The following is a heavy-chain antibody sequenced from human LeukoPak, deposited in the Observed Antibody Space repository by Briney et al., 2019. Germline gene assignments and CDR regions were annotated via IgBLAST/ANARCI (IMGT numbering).Heavy chain of an antibody. Sequence: PSETLSLTCTVSGGSISSGYYWGWIRQPPGKGLEWIGSIYHSGSTYYNPSLKSRVTISVDTSKNQFSLKLSSVTAADTAVYYCARQKVGATINWFDPWGQGTLVTVSS. CDR1: GGSISSGYY. V-gene: IGHV4-38-2*02. J-gene: IGHJ5*02. D-gene: IGHD1-26*01. CDR2: IYHSGST. CDR3: ARQKVGATINWFDP.